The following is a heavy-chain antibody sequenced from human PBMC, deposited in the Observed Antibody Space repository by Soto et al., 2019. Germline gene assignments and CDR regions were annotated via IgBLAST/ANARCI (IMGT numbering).Heavy chain of an antibody. V-gene: IGHV4-39*01. CDR3: ARQVPAAIRLGWFDP. CDR2: IYYSGST. J-gene: IGHJ5*02. Sequence: ASETLSLTCTVSGGSISRSTYYWGWSRQPPGKGLEWIGSIYYSGSTYYRPSLKSRVTISVDTSKNQFSLKLSSVTAADTAVYYCARQVPAAIRLGWFDPWGQGTLVTVSS. D-gene: IGHD2-2*02. CDR1: GGSISRSTYY.